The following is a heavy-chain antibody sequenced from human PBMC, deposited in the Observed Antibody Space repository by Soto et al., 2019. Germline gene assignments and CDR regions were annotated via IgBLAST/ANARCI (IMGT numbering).Heavy chain of an antibody. Sequence: GGSLRLSCAVSGFIFKNYALNWVHQAPGKGLEWVASITRDGYNKYYADSVKGRFTISRDNSKNTLSLQMTALRVEDSSVYYCTKSSGGSSSVGMDYWGPGTLVTVSS. CDR1: GFIFKNYA. CDR3: TKSSGGSSSVGMDY. V-gene: IGHV3-30*04. D-gene: IGHD6-6*01. CDR2: ITRDGYNK. J-gene: IGHJ4*02.